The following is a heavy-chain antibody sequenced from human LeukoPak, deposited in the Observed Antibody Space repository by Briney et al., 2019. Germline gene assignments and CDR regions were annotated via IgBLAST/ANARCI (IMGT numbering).Heavy chain of an antibody. CDR2: ISSSSSTI. J-gene: IGHJ6*03. CDR3: SIVSVAYNWDYYYCYYIDV. Sequence: PGGSLRLSCAASGFTFSDYYMSWIRQAPGKGLEWVSYISSSSSTIYYADSVQGRFTISRDSAQNSLYLQMNSLRSQDTAVYFCSIVSVAYNWDYYYCYYIDVWGKGTTVTVSS. V-gene: IGHV3-11*04. D-gene: IGHD1-20*01. CDR1: GFTFSDYY.